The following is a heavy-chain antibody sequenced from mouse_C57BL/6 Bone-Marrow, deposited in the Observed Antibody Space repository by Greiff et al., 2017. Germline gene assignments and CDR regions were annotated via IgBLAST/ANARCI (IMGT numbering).Heavy chain of an antibody. V-gene: IGHV2-5*01. J-gene: IGHJ4*01. CDR1: GFSLTSYG. D-gene: IGHD2-5*01. CDR3: AKGGVTRYYYAMDY. Sequence: VQRVESGPGLVQPSQSLSITCTVSGFSLTSYGVHWVRQSPGKGLEWLGVIWRGGSTDYNAAFMSRLSITKDNSKSQVFFKMNSLQADDTAIYYCAKGGVTRYYYAMDYWGQGTSVTVSS. CDR2: IWRGGST.